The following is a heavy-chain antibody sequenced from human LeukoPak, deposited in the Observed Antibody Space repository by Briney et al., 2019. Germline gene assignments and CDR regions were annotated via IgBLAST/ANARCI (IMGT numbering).Heavy chain of an antibody. V-gene: IGHV1-8*01. CDR2: MNPNSGNT. CDR1: GYTFTSYD. J-gene: IGHJ4*02. CDR3: ARDTAYDSSGYYYVY. D-gene: IGHD3-22*01. Sequence: ASVKVSCKASGYTFTSYDINWVRQATGQGLEWMGWMNPNSGNTGYAQKFQGRVTMTTDTSTSTAYMELRSLRSDDTAVYYCARDTAYDSSGYYYVYWGQGTLVTVSS.